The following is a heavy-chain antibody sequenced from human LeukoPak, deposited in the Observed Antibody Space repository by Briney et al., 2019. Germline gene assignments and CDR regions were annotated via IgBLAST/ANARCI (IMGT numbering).Heavy chain of an antibody. CDR3: ASTRGYTAMDNY. CDR2: IYYSGST. Sequence: PSETLSLTCTVSGGSISSSSYYWGWIRQPPGKGLEWIGSIYYSGSTYYNPSLKSRVTISVDTSKSQFSLKLSSVTAADTAVYYCASTRGYTAMDNYRGQGTLVTVSS. D-gene: IGHD5-18*01. J-gene: IGHJ4*02. V-gene: IGHV4-39*07. CDR1: GGSISSSSYY.